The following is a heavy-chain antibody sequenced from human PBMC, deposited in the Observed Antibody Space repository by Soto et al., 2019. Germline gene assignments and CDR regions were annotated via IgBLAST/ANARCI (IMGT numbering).Heavy chain of an antibody. J-gene: IGHJ4*02. D-gene: IGHD6-13*01. Sequence: PGGSLRLSCAASGFTFSDYYMSWIRQAPGKGLEWVSYITSSSTYTNYADSVKGRFTISRDNAKNSLYLQMNSLRAEDTAVYYCARGRTSAALEGAYWGQGXLVTVSS. CDR2: ITSSSTYT. CDR3: ARGRTSAALEGAY. V-gene: IGHV3-11*06. CDR1: GFTFSDYY.